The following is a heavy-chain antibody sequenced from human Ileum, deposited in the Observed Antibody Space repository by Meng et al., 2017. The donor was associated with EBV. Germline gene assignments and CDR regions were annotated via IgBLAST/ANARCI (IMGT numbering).Heavy chain of an antibody. CDR3: ATSRIAKFDR. CDR2: TYRRSRWYY. V-gene: IGHV6-1*01. Sequence: QLQLQESGPGLVQPSQSLALSYVISGDSVSSDKTAWNWIRQSPSRGLEWLGRTYRRSRWYYDYALSVKSRINISPDTSKNQVSLQLNSVTDEDTGIHYCATSRIAKFDRWGQGTLVTVSS. CDR1: GDSVSSDKTA. J-gene: IGHJ5*02.